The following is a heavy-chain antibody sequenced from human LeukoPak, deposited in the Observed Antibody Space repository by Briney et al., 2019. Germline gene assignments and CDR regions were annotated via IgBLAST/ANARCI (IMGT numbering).Heavy chain of an antibody. CDR1: GFTFSDYY. J-gene: IGHJ6*03. Sequence: GGSLRLSCAASGFTFSDYYMNWIRQAPGKGLEWVSYISNTGSSIYYADSVKGRFTISRDNSKNTLYLQMNSLRAEDTAVYYCAKDRKNQLLLYYYYYMDVWGKGTTVTVSS. CDR3: AKDRKNQLLLYYYYYMDV. V-gene: IGHV3-11*01. CDR2: ISNTGSSI. D-gene: IGHD2-2*01.